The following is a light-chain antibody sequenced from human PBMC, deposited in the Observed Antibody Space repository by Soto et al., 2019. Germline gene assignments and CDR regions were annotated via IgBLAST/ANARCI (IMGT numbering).Light chain of an antibody. Sequence: QSVLTQPPSASGTPGQRVTLSCSGSSSNIGINTVDWYQHLPGTAPKLLIYSNNQRSSGVPDRISGSKSVTSASLAISGLQSEDEADYYCAAWDDSLSGHYVFGTGTQLTVL. CDR3: AAWDDSLSGHYV. V-gene: IGLV1-44*01. J-gene: IGLJ1*01. CDR1: SSNIGINT. CDR2: SNN.